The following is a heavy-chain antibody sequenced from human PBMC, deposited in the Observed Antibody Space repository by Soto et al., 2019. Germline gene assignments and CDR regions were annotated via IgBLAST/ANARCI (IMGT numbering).Heavy chain of an antibody. CDR2: ISSSGSTI. V-gene: IGHV3-48*03. CDR3: ARSRKTYYYYYGMDV. CDR1: GFTFSSYE. Sequence: GGSLRLSCAASGFTFSSYEMNWVRQAPGKGLEWVSYISSSGSTIYYADSVKGRFTISRDNAKNSLYLQMNSLRAEDTAVYYCARSRKTYYYYYGMDVWGQGTTVTVSS. J-gene: IGHJ6*02.